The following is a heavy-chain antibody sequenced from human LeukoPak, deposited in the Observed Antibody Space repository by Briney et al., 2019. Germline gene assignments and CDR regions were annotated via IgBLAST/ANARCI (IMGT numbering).Heavy chain of an antibody. D-gene: IGHD3-10*02. CDR3: AKGNTMYTAYYFDY. CDR1: GFXFSSXA. V-gene: IGHV3-23*01. Sequence: SLRLSCAASGFXFSSXAMSXVXQAPGKGLEWVXVFSGNGESTDYADSVKGRFTISRDNSKNALYLQMNSLRAEDTAVYYCAKGNTMYTAYYFDYWGQGTLVTVSS. CDR2: FSGNGEST. J-gene: IGHJ4*02.